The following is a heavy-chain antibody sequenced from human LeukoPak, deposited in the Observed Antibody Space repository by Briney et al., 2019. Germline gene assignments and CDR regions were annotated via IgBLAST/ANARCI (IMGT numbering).Heavy chain of an antibody. D-gene: IGHD1-26*01. J-gene: IGHJ4*02. CDR3: ATESGTYSGTCFDY. Sequence: GGSLRLSCAASGFTFSSYNMNWVRQAPGKGLEWVSYISSSSNTIYYADSVKGRFTISRDNAKNSLYLQMYSLGAEDTAVYYCATESGTYSGTCFDYWGQGTLVTVSS. V-gene: IGHV3-48*01. CDR1: GFTFSSYN. CDR2: ISSSSNTI.